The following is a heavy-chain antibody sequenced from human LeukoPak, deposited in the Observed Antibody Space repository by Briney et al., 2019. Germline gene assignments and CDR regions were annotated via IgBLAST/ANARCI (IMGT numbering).Heavy chain of an antibody. D-gene: IGHD2-15*01. Sequence: SETLSLTCNVSGSSISSTSYYWGWIRQPPGKGLEWIGSIYHTGTTYYSPSLKSRVTISVHTSKNQFSLKLSSVTAADTAVYYCARQECNGGSCYSRAIWFDPWGQGTLVTVSS. CDR3: ARQECNGGSCYSRAIWFDP. J-gene: IGHJ5*02. CDR2: IYHTGTT. CDR1: GSSISSTSYY. V-gene: IGHV4-39*01.